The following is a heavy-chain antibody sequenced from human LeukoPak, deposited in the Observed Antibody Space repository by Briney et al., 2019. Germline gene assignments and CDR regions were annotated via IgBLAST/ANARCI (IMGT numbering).Heavy chain of an antibody. V-gene: IGHV3-30*03. J-gene: IGHJ3*02. CDR1: GFTFSSYG. Sequence: QAGGSLRLSCAASGFTFSSYGMPWVRQAPGKGLGWVAVISYDGSNKYYADSVKGRFTISRDNSKNTLYLQMNSLRAEDTAVYYCARDSEMATIDAFDIWGQGTMVTVSS. CDR3: ARDSEMATIDAFDI. CDR2: ISYDGSNK. D-gene: IGHD5-12*01.